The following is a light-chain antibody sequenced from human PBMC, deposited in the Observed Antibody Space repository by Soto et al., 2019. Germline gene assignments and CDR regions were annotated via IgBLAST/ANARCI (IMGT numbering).Light chain of an antibody. CDR2: GAS. Sequence: EIVMTQSPATLSVSPGERATLSGRASQSVSSNLAWYQQKPGQAPRLIIYGASTRATGIPARFSGSGSGTEFTLTISSLQYEDFAVYYCQQYNNWPPVTFGGGTKVEIK. J-gene: IGKJ4*01. CDR1: QSVSSN. CDR3: QQYNNWPPVT. V-gene: IGKV3-15*01.